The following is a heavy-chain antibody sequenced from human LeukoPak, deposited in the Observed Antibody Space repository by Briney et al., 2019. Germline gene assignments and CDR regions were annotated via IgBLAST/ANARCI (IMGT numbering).Heavy chain of an antibody. CDR2: IYYSGST. J-gene: IGHJ6*04. CDR3: ARDREDWMDV. V-gene: IGHV4-39*07. Sequence: PSETLSLTCTVSGGSISSSSYYWGWIRQPPGKGLEWIGSIYYSGSTYYNPSLKSRVTISVDTSKNQFSLKLSSVTAADTAVYYCARDREDWMDVWGKGTTVTVSS. CDR1: GGSISSSSYY. D-gene: IGHD2-15*01.